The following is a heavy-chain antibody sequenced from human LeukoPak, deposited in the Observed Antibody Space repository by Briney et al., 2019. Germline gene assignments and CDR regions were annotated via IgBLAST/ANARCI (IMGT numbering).Heavy chain of an antibody. CDR1: GFTFDDYA. J-gene: IGHJ6*02. CDR3: AKDPRSYYYYGMDV. D-gene: IGHD6-19*01. V-gene: IGHV3-9*01. CDR2: ISWNSGSI. Sequence: GGSLRLSCAASGFTFDDYALHWVRQAPGKGLEWVSGISWNSGSIGYADSVKGRFTISRDNAKNSLYLQMNSLRAEDTALYYCAKDPRSYYYYGMDVWGQGTTVTVSS.